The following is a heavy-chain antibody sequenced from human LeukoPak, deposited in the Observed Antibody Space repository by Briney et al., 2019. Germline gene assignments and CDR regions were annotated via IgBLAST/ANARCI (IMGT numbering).Heavy chain of an antibody. Sequence: ASVKVSCKASGYTFTSYYMHWVRQAPGQGLEWMGIINPSGGSTSYAQKFQGRVTMTRDMSTSTVYMELSSLRSEDTAVYYCARDFLGHDAFDIWGQGTMVTVSS. J-gene: IGHJ3*02. CDR3: ARDFLGHDAFDI. V-gene: IGHV1-46*01. CDR1: GYTFTSYY. CDR2: INPSGGST.